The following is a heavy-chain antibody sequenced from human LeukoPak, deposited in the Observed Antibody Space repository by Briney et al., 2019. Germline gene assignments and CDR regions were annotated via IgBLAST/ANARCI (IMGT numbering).Heavy chain of an antibody. CDR1: GGSISSYY. V-gene: IGHV4-59*01. CDR3: AMGGYSGYDNFDY. Sequence: SETLSLTCTVSGGSISSYYWSWIRQPPGKGLEWIGYVYYSGSTNYNPSLKSRVTISVDTSKNQFSLKLISVTAADTAVYYCAMGGYSGYDNFDYWGQGTLVTVSS. CDR2: VYYSGST. D-gene: IGHD5-12*01. J-gene: IGHJ4*02.